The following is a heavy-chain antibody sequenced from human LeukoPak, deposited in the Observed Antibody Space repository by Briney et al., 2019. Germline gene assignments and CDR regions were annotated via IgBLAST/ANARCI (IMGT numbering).Heavy chain of an antibody. CDR2: ISSSSYI. Sequence: GGSLRLSCAASGFTFSSYSMNWVRQAPGKGLEWVSSISSSSYIYYADSVKGRFTISRDNAKNSLYLQMNSLRAEDTAVYYCARDLYYYDSSGYYDYYYYGMDVWGQGTTVTVSS. V-gene: IGHV3-21*01. CDR1: GFTFSSYS. J-gene: IGHJ6*02. CDR3: ARDLYYYDSSGYYDYYYYGMDV. D-gene: IGHD3-22*01.